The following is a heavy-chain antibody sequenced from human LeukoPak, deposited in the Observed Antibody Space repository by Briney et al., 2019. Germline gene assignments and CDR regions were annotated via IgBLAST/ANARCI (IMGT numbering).Heavy chain of an antibody. V-gene: IGHV4-39*07. CDR3: ARAVGYSSGWYENGVDY. D-gene: IGHD6-19*01. Sequence: SETLSLTCTVSAGSISSSSYYWGWIRQPPGKGLEWIGIIYYSGSTYYNPSLKSRVTISVDTSKNKFSLKLSSVTAADRAVYYCARAVGYSSGWYENGVDYWGQGTLVTVSS. CDR1: AGSISSSSYY. J-gene: IGHJ4*02. CDR2: IYYSGST.